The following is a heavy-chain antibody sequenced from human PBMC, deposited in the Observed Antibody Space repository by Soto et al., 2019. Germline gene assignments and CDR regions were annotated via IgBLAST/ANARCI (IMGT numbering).Heavy chain of an antibody. D-gene: IGHD3-10*01. Sequence: QVQLQESGPGLVKPSETLSLTCTVSGGSISSYYWSWIRQPPGKGLEWIGYIYYSGSTNYNPSLKSRVTISVDTSKNQFSLKLSSVTAADTAVYYCARNPSGGFGELFPRDYYYYMDVWGKGTTVTVSS. CDR1: GGSISSYY. V-gene: IGHV4-59*01. CDR3: ARNPSGGFGELFPRDYYYYMDV. J-gene: IGHJ6*03. CDR2: IYYSGST.